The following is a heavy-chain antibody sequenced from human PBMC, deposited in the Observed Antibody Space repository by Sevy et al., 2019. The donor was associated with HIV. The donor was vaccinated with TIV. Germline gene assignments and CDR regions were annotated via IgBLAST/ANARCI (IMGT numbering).Heavy chain of an antibody. CDR3: AKSRNNGIDYAFDV. J-gene: IGHJ3*01. CDR1: GGSMSNYY. CDR2: MFYSGST. D-gene: IGHD1-20*01. Sequence: SETLSLTCTVSGGSMSNYYRNWIRQPPGKGLEWLGYMFYSGSTNYNPSLKSRVTISVDTSKKQFSLRLSSVTAADTAVYYCAKSRNNGIDYAFDVWGQGTMVTVSS. V-gene: IGHV4-59*13.